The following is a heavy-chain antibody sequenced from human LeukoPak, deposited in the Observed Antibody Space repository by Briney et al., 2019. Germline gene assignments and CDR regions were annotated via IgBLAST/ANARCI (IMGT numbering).Heavy chain of an antibody. V-gene: IGHV4-4*02. D-gene: IGHD2/OR15-2a*01. CDR1: GGSISRNNW. CDR3: ARNMVGETTFDY. Sequence: SETLSLTSADSGGSISRNNWWSWVRQPPGKGLEWIGEISHSGSTGYNPSLKSRVTISVDKSKNHFSLKLSSVTAADTAVYYCARNMVGETTFDYWGQGTLVTVSS. CDR2: ISHSGST. J-gene: IGHJ4*02.